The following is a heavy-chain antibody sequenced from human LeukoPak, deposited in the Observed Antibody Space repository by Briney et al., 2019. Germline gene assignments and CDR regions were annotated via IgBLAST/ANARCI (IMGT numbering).Heavy chain of an antibody. Sequence: GGSLRLSCAASGFTFSSYAMSWVRQAPGKGLERVSAISGSGGSTYYADSVKGRFTISRDNSKNTLYLQMNSLRAEDTAVYYCAKSRGYDFWSGYHHPFDYWGREPWSPSPQ. V-gene: IGHV3-23*01. D-gene: IGHD3-3*01. CDR3: AKSRGYDFWSGYHHPFDY. J-gene: IGHJ4*02. CDR1: GFTFSSYA. CDR2: ISGSGGST.